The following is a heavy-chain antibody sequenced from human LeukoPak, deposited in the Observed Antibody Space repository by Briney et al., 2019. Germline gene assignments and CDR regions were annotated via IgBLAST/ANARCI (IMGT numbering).Heavy chain of an antibody. CDR3: ARQVAATAPVGY. J-gene: IGHJ4*02. CDR2: VYYNGST. Sequence: SETLSLTCTVSGGSFGTFYWSWVRQPPGKRLEWIGDVYYNGSTNYNPSLKSRVTISVYTSKNQFSLKMTSVTAADTAVYYCARQVAATAPVGYWGQGTLVTVSS. V-gene: IGHV4-59*08. CDR1: GGSFGTFY. D-gene: IGHD6-13*01.